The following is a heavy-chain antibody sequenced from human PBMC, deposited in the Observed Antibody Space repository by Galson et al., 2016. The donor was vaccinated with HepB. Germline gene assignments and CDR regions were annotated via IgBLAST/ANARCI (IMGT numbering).Heavy chain of an antibody. D-gene: IGHD2-2*01. CDR2: LSYDGHSK. J-gene: IGHJ5*02. V-gene: IGHV3-30*04. Sequence: SLRLSCAASGFTFSSHAMHWARQAPGRGLEWVALLSYDGHSKYYADSVKVRFTISRYISQTTPYLQMNSLRPEHTALYFCARDRDCSSSSCLVNWFDPWGQGTLVTVSS. CDR1: GFTFSSHA. CDR3: ARDRDCSSSSCLVNWFDP.